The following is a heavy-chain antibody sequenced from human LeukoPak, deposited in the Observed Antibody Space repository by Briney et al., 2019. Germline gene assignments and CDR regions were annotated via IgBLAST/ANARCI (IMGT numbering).Heavy chain of an antibody. D-gene: IGHD2-2*01. CDR2: INPNSGGT. J-gene: IGHJ6*02. V-gene: IGHV1-2*02. CDR3: ARDLGVVPAAPPSYYYYGMDV. CDR1: GYTFTGYY. Sequence: ASVKVSCKASGYTFTGYYMHCVRQAPGQGLEWMGWINPNSGGTNYAQKFQGRVTMTRDTSISTAYMELSRLRSDDTAVYYCARDLGVVPAAPPSYYYYGMDVWGQGTTVTVSS.